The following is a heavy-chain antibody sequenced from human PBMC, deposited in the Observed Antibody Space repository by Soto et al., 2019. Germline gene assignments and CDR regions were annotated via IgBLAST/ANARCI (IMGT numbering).Heavy chain of an antibody. CDR1: GGSISSGGYY. Sequence: PSETLSLTCTVSGGSISSGGYYWSWIRQHPEKGLEWIGYIYYTGNTYYNASLKSRVTISVDTSNNQFSLKLSSVTAAETAVYYCARTGNPVSIIMTGYGMEVWGKGTKVPVS. CDR2: IYYTGNT. D-gene: IGHD3-9*01. CDR3: ARTGNPVSIIMTGYGMEV. V-gene: IGHV4-31*03. J-gene: IGHJ6*04.